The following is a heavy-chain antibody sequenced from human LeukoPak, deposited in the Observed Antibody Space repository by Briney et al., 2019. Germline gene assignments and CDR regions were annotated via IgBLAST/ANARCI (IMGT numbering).Heavy chain of an antibody. J-gene: IGHJ4*02. CDR1: GYTFTDYY. CDR3: ARDYYDSSGYYPTY. Sequence: ASVKVSCKASGYTFTDYYMHWVRQAPGLGLEWMGWINPHNGGTNYAQNFQGRVTMTRDTSISTAYMELSRLRSDDTAVYYCARDYYDSSGYYPTYWGQGTLVTVSS. CDR2: INPHNGGT. D-gene: IGHD3-22*01. V-gene: IGHV1-2*02.